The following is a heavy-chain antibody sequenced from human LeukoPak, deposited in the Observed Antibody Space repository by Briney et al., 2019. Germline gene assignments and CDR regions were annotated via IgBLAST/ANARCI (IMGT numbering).Heavy chain of an antibody. CDR1: GFTFSSYG. Sequence: GGSLRLSCAASGFTFSSYGMHWVRQAPGKGLEWVAVISYDGSNKYYADSVKGRFTISRDNSKNTLYLQMNSLRAEDTAVYYCAKIGLWSGELFYFDYWGQGTLVTVSS. J-gene: IGHJ4*02. CDR2: ISYDGSNK. V-gene: IGHV3-30*18. D-gene: IGHD3-10*01. CDR3: AKIGLWSGELFYFDY.